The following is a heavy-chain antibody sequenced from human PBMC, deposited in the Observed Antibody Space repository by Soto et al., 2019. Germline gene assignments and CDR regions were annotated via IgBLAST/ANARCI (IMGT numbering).Heavy chain of an antibody. CDR1: GFTFSSYG. CDR3: ARDPGYYDILTGYYMGGFDY. V-gene: IGHV3-33*01. Sequence: GGSLRLSCAASGFTFSSYGMHWVRQAPGKGLEWVAVIWYDGSNKYYADSVKGRFTISRDNSKNTLYLQMNSLRAEDTAVYYCARDPGYYDILTGYYMGGFDYWGQGTLVTVSS. D-gene: IGHD3-9*01. CDR2: IWYDGSNK. J-gene: IGHJ4*02.